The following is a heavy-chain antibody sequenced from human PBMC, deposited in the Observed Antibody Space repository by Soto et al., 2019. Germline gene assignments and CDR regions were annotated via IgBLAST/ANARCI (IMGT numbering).Heavy chain of an antibody. Sequence: GGSLRLSCVASGFVFKNYEMNWVRQAPGKGLEWISYISNSGNTIYVADSMGGRFTISRDNAKNSLFLQMNSLRADDTAVYYCARDIDNRDYYYGLDVWGQGTTVTVSS. CDR3: ARDIDNRDYYYGLDV. CDR2: ISNSGNTI. D-gene: IGHD1-20*01. CDR1: GFVFKNYE. V-gene: IGHV3-48*03. J-gene: IGHJ6*02.